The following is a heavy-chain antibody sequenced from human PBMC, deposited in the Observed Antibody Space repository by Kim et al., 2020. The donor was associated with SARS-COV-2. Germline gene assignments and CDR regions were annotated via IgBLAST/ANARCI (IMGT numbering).Heavy chain of an antibody. D-gene: IGHD3-16*01. J-gene: IGHJ5*02. Sequence: STNYNPSLKSRVPISVDTSKNQFSLKLSSVTAADTAVYYCARGGDWFDPWGQGTLVTVSS. CDR3: ARGGDWFDP. CDR2: ST. V-gene: IGHV4-59*09.